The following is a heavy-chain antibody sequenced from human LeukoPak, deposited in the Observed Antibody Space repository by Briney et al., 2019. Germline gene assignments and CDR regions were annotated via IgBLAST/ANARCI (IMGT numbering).Heavy chain of an antibody. Sequence: KTSETLSLTCTVSGGSISSSSYYWGWIRQPPGKGLEWIGSIYYSGSTYYNPSLKSRVTISVDTSKNQFSLKLSSVTAADTAVYYCARDLTGIAARPSAFDIWGQGTMVTVSS. CDR2: IYYSGST. V-gene: IGHV4-39*07. CDR1: GGSISSSSYY. D-gene: IGHD6-6*01. J-gene: IGHJ3*02. CDR3: ARDLTGIAARPSAFDI.